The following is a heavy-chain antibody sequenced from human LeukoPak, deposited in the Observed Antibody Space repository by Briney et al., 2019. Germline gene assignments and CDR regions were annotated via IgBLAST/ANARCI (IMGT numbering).Heavy chain of an antibody. CDR1: GITLSNYG. CDR3: AKRGVVIRVILVGFHKEAYYFDS. J-gene: IGHJ4*02. CDR2: ISDSGGST. D-gene: IGHD3-22*01. V-gene: IGHV3-23*01. Sequence: PGGSLRLSCAVSGITLSNYGMSWVRQAPGKGLEWVAGISDSGGSTNYAGSVKGRFTISRDNPKNTLYLQMNSLRAEDTAVYFCAKRGVVIRVILVGFHKEAYYFDSWGQGALVTVPS.